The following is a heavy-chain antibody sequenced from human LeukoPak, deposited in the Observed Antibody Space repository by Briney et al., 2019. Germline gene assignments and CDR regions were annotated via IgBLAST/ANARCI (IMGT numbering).Heavy chain of an antibody. Sequence: PGGSLRLSCAASGFTFSSYWMSWVRQAPGKGLEWVANIKQDGSEKYYVDSVKGRFTISRDNAKNSLYLQMNSLRAEDTAVYYCARDPVAEGDAFDIWGQGTMVTVSS. V-gene: IGHV3-7*01. CDR2: IKQDGSEK. D-gene: IGHD6-19*01. CDR1: GFTFSSYW. CDR3: ARDPVAEGDAFDI. J-gene: IGHJ3*02.